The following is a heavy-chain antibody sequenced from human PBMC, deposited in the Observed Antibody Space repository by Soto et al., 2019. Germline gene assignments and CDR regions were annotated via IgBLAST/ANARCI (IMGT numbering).Heavy chain of an antibody. V-gene: IGHV4-39*01. CDR2: IFYLGSS. D-gene: IGHD3-3*02. J-gene: IGHJ5*02. CDR3: ARHSLALRKNNWFDP. Sequence: SETLSLTCTVSGDSIISSDFYWGWVRQPPGKGLEWIGSIFYLGSSYYNPSLKSRATMSVDTSKNQFSLRLRSVTAADTALYFCARHSLALRKNNWFDPWGQGIMVTVSS. CDR1: GDSIISSDFY.